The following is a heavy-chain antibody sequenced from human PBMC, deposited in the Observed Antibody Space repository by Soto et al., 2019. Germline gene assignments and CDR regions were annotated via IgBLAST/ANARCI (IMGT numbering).Heavy chain of an antibody. D-gene: IGHD2-15*01. CDR2: INSDGSST. Sequence: EVQLVESGGGLVQPGGSLRLSCAASVFTFSSYWMHWVRHAPGKGLVWVSRINSDGSSTSDADSVKGRFTISRDNAKNTLYLQMNSLRAEDTAVYYCVRTSLVVAAATREDYWCQGTLVTVSS. CDR3: VRTSLVVAAATREDY. V-gene: IGHV3-74*01. CDR1: VFTFSSYW. J-gene: IGHJ4*02.